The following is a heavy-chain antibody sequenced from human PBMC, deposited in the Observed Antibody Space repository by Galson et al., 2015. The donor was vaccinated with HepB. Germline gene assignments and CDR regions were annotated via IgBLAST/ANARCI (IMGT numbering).Heavy chain of an antibody. CDR2: ISGGGGT. Sequence: LRLSCAASEFTFSRYAMSWVRQAPGKGLEWVSGISGGGGTYYADSVKGRFTISRDNSKNTVYLQMDSLRAEDTAVYYCAKGPFYDSSGYHSYYYYGLDVWGQGTTVAVSS. CDR3: AKGPFYDSSGYHSYYYYGLDV. V-gene: IGHV3-23*01. CDR1: EFTFSRYA. J-gene: IGHJ6*02. D-gene: IGHD3-22*01.